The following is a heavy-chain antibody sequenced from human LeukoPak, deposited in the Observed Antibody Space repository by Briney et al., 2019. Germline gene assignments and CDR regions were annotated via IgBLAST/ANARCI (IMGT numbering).Heavy chain of an antibody. D-gene: IGHD3-10*01. CDR2: ISSSGSTI. V-gene: IGHV3-48*03. Sequence: GGSLRLSCVASGFTFSSYEMNWVRQAPGKGLEWVSYISSSGSTIYYADSVKGRFTISRDNAKNSLYLQMNSLRAEDTAVYYCARWARDYYGSGSYSGDYWGQGTLVPVSS. CDR1: GFTFSSYE. CDR3: ARWARDYYGSGSYSGDY. J-gene: IGHJ4*02.